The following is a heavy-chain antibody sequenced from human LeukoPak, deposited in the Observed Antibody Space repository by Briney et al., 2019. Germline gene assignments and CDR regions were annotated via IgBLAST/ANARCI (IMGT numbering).Heavy chain of an antibody. CDR3: AHRDTAMVRVDY. CDR1: GFTFRDAG. J-gene: IGHJ4*02. D-gene: IGHD5-18*01. V-gene: IGHV3-15*01. Sequence: GGSLRLSCAASGFTFRDAGMSWVRQAPGKGLEWVGRIKSKTDGGTTDYAAPVKGRFTTSRDDSKNTLYLQMSSLKTEDTAVYFCAHRDTAMVRVDYWGQGTLVIVSS. CDR2: IKSKTDGGTT.